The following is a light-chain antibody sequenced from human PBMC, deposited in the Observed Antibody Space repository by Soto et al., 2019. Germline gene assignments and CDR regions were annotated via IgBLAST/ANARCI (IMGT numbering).Light chain of an antibody. V-gene: IGLV7-43*01. CDR2: STT. Sequence: QTVVTQEPSLTVSPGGTVTLTCASSTGAVTSGYYPNWFQQKPGQAPTSLIYSTTNRHSWTPARFSGSLLGGKAALTLSGVQPEDEAEYYCLLYYDGGRVFGGGTKLTVL. CDR3: LLYYDGGRV. J-gene: IGLJ2*01. CDR1: TGAVTSGYY.